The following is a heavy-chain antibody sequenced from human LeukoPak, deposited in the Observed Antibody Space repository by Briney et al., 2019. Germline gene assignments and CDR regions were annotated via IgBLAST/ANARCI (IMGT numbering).Heavy chain of an antibody. Sequence: GGSLRLSCAASRFTFSSYAMSWVRQAPGKGLEWVSGISGSGGSTYYADSVKGRFTISRDNSKNTLYLQMNSLRAEDTAVYYCANDRSITTPGDAFDIWGQGTMVTVSS. D-gene: IGHD4-11*01. J-gene: IGHJ3*02. CDR3: ANDRSITTPGDAFDI. CDR2: ISGSGGST. V-gene: IGHV3-23*01. CDR1: RFTFSSYA.